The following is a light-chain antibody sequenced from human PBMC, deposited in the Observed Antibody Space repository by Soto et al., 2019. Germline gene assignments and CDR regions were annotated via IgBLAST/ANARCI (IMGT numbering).Light chain of an antibody. J-gene: IGLJ3*02. CDR2: ENN. Sequence: QSVLTQPPSVSAAPGQTVTISCSGSSSNIGNNYVSWYQQLPGTAPKLLIYENNKRPSGIPDRFSGSKSGTSATLGITGLQTGDEADYFCGTWDSSLSAGPWVFGGGTKLTVL. CDR1: SSNIGNNY. CDR3: GTWDSSLSAGPWV. V-gene: IGLV1-51*02.